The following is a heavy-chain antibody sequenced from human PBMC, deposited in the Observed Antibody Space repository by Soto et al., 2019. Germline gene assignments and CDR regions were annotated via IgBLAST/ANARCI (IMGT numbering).Heavy chain of an antibody. D-gene: IGHD3-10*01. V-gene: IGHV4-34*01. CDR3: ASLVKGSGSYYTTIYYYYGMDV. CDR1: GGSFSGYY. Sequence: ETLSLTCAVYGGSFSGYYWSWIRQPPGKGLEWIGEINHSGSTNYNPSLKSRVTISVDTSKNQFSLKLSSVTAADTAVYYCASLVKGSGSYYTTIYYYYGMDVWGQGTTVTVSS. J-gene: IGHJ6*02. CDR2: INHSGST.